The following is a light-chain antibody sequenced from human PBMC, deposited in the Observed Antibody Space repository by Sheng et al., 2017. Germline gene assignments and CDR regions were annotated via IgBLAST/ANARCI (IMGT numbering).Light chain of an antibody. V-gene: IGLV3-21*02. CDR2: DDS. CDR1: NIGSKS. CDR3: QVWDNDNDHYV. J-gene: IGLJ1*01. Sequence: SYELTQPPSVSVAPGQTARITCGGNNIGSKSVYWYQQKPGQAPVLVVYDDSDRPSGIPERFSGSNSGNTATLTISWVEAGDEADYYCQVWDNDNDHYVFGTGTKVTVL.